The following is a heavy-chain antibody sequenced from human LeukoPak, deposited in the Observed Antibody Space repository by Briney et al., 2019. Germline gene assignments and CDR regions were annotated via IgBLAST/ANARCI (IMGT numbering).Heavy chain of an antibody. CDR3: ARGVGAYYMDV. CDR2: IYYSGST. J-gene: IGHJ6*03. D-gene: IGHD1-26*01. CDR1: GGSISSSSYY. V-gene: IGHV4-39*07. Sequence: SETLSLTCTVSGGSISSSSYYWGWIRQPPGKGLEWIGSIYYSGSTYYNPSLKSRVTISVDTSKNQFSLKLSSVTAADTAVYYCARGVGAYYMDVWGKGTTVTISS.